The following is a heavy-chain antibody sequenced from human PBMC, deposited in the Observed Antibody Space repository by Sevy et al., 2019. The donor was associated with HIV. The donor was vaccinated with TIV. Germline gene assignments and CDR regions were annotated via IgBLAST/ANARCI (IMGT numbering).Heavy chain of an antibody. Sequence: GGSLRLSCAASGFTFSSYAMHWDRQAPGKGLEWVAVISYDGSNKYYADSVKGRFTISRDNSKNTLYLQMNSLRAEDTAVYYCARVGGDYVWGSYRVWGQGTLVTVSS. CDR1: GFTFSSYA. CDR3: ARVGGDYVWGSYRV. CDR2: ISYDGSNK. J-gene: IGHJ4*02. D-gene: IGHD3-16*02. V-gene: IGHV3-30-3*01.